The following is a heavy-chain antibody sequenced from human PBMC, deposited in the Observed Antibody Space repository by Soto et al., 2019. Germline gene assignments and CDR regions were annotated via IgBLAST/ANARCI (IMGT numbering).Heavy chain of an antibody. CDR1: GFTFSSYG. Sequence: QVQLVESGGGVVQPGRSLRLSSAASGFTFSSYGMHWVRQAPGKGLEWVAVISYDGSNKYYADSVKGRFTISRDNSKNTLYLQMNSLRAEDTAVYYCAKDRSVVVVAAALGYWGQGTLVTVSS. J-gene: IGHJ4*02. CDR3: AKDRSVVVVAAALGY. CDR2: ISYDGSNK. D-gene: IGHD2-15*01. V-gene: IGHV3-30*18.